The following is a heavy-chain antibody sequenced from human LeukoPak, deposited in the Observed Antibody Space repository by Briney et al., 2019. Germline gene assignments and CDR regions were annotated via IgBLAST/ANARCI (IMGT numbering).Heavy chain of an antibody. J-gene: IGHJ4*02. Sequence: PSETLSLTCTGSGCSIRTYYWCWYRQPPGKEPHWIGYIYYSGSTNYNPSLKSRFTISVDTSKNQFSLKLSSVTAADTAVYYCARLRTGEAGFDYWGQGTLVTVSS. D-gene: IGHD7-27*01. CDR1: GCSIRTYY. CDR2: IYYSGST. V-gene: IGHV4-59*01. CDR3: ARLRTGEAGFDY.